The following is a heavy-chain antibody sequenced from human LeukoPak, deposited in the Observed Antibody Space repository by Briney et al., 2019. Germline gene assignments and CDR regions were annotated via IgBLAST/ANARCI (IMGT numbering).Heavy chain of an antibody. Sequence: PSETLSLTCAVYGGSFSGYYWSWIRQPPGKGLEWIGEINHSGSTNYNPSLKSRVTISVDTSKNQFSLKLSSVTAADTAVYYCARARGYGDYFSIDYWGQGTLVTVSS. V-gene: IGHV4-34*01. D-gene: IGHD4-17*01. J-gene: IGHJ4*02. CDR3: ARARGYGDYFSIDY. CDR1: GGSFSGYY. CDR2: INHSGST.